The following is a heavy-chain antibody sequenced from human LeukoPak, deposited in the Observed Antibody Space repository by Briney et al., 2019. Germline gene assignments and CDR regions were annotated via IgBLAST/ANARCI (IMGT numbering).Heavy chain of an antibody. J-gene: IGHJ1*01. V-gene: IGHV4-39*01. CDR2: IYYSGST. Sequence: SETLSLTCTVSGNSNRSSSYYWGWIRQSPEKGLEWIGSIYYSGSTYYSASFKSRVTISVDTSQNQFSLKLRSVTAADRAVYYCASRYYYDTRGYFLHWGQGTLVTVSS. D-gene: IGHD3-22*01. CDR1: GNSNRSSSYY. CDR3: ASRYYYDTRGYFLH.